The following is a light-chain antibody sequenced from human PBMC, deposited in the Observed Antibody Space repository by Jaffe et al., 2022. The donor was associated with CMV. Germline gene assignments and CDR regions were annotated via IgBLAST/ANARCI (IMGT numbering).Light chain of an antibody. J-gene: IGKJ1*01. V-gene: IGKV4-1*01. Sequence: DIVMTQSPDSLAVSLGERATINCKSSQSILYRTNNKHYLAWFQQKPGQPPKLLIYMGSTRESGVPDRFSGSGSGTDFTLNISSLQAEDVAVYYCQQHYGFPQTFGQGTKVEIK. CDR1: QSILYRTNNKHY. CDR2: MGS. CDR3: QQHYGFPQT.